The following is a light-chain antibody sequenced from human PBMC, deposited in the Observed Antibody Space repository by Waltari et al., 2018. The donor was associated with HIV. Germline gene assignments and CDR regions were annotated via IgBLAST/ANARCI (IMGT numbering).Light chain of an antibody. CDR3: QQANSFPRT. J-gene: IGKJ5*01. V-gene: IGKV1-12*01. CDR2: GAS. Sequence: DIRMTQSPSSVSASVGDRVIITCRASHGISNWLAWYQQKPGKAPKLLIYGASSLQRVVSSRFSGSGSGTEFTLTISSLQPEDFASYYCQQANSFPRTFGQGTRLEIK. CDR1: HGISNW.